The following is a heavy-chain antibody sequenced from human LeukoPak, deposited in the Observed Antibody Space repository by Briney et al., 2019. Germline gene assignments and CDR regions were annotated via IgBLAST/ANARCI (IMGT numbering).Heavy chain of an antibody. CDR3: ARDFLYYDSSGYYYAAGETGFDY. J-gene: IGHJ4*02. Sequence: GASVKVSCKASGYTFTSYGISWVGQAPGPGLEWMGWISAYNGNTDYAQKLQGRVTMTTDTSTSTAYMHLRSLRSDDTAVYYCARDFLYYDSSGYYYAAGETGFDYWGQGTLVTVSS. CDR1: GYTFTSYG. CDR2: ISAYNGNT. V-gene: IGHV1-18*01. D-gene: IGHD3-22*01.